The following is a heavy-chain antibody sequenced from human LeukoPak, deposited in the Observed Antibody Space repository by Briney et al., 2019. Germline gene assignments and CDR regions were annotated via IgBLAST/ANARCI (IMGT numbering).Heavy chain of an antibody. J-gene: IGHJ4*02. CDR1: VGSISSGYYY. CDR3: ARDLLNEGNHLDY. V-gene: IGHV4-30-4*01. D-gene: IGHD4-23*01. Sequence: PSETLSLTCTVSVGSISSGYYYWSWIRQPPGKGLEWIGYIYYSGSTYYNPSLKSRVTILVDTSKNQFSLKLSSVTAADTAVYYCARDLLNEGNHLDYWGQGTLVTVSS. CDR2: IYYSGST.